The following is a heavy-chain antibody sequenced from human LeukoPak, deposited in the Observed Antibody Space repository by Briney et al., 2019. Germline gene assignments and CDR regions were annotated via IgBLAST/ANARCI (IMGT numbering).Heavy chain of an antibody. Sequence: GGSLRLSCAASGFTFSSYWMHWVRQAPGKGLVWVSRINSDGSSTSYADSVKGRFTISRDNAKNTLYLQMNSLRAEDTAVYYCARAGSSGRPFDYWGQGTLVTVSS. V-gene: IGHV3-74*01. CDR2: INSDGSST. CDR3: ARAGSSGRPFDY. J-gene: IGHJ4*02. CDR1: GFTFSSYW. D-gene: IGHD1-26*01.